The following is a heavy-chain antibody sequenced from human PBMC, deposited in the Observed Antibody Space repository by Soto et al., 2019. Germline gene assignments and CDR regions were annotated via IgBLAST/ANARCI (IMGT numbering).Heavy chain of an antibody. CDR1: GDTFTDYY. CDR2: VNPSGGHT. V-gene: IGHV1-46*01. D-gene: IGHD2-21*02. J-gene: IGHJ4*02. Sequence: QVQLVQSGAEVKKPGASVKVSCKTSGDTFTDYYIHWVRQAPGQGLEWMGTVNPSGGHTTYAQHFLGRMTMTRDTSTSTLYMELTSLTSEDTAVYYCARGGHVVVVTAALDYWGQGTLVTVPS. CDR3: ARGGHVVVVTAALDY.